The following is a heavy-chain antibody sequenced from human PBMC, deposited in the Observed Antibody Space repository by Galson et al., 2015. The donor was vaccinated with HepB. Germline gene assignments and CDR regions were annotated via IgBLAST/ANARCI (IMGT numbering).Heavy chain of an antibody. V-gene: IGHV6-1*01. CDR2: TYYRSKWYN. CDR3: ARQIVVVPAVKRGMDV. CDR1: GDSVSSNSAA. Sequence: CAISGDSVSSNSAAWNWIRQSPSRGLEWLGRTYYRSKWYNDYAVSVKSRITINPDTSKNQFSLQLNSVTPEDTAVYYCARQIVVVPAVKRGMDVWGQGTTVTVSS. D-gene: IGHD2-2*01. J-gene: IGHJ6*02.